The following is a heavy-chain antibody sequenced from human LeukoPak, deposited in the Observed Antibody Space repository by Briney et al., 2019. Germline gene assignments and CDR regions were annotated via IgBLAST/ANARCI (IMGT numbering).Heavy chain of an antibody. CDR1: GFTFSSYA. J-gene: IGHJ5*02. CDR3: AKVNLLLWFGELDNWFDR. CDR2: ISGSGGST. D-gene: IGHD3-10*01. Sequence: GGSLRLSCAASGFTFSSYAMSWVRQAPGKGLEWVSAISGSGGSTYYADSVKGRFTISRDNSKNTLYLQMNSLRAEDTAVYYCAKVNLLLWFGELDNWFDRWGQGTLVTVYS. V-gene: IGHV3-23*01.